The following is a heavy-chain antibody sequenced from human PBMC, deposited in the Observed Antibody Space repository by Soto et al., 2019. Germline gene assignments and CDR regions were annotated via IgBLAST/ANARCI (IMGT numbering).Heavy chain of an antibody. J-gene: IGHJ4*02. CDR1: GITVSTNY. CDR3: GRDGGGGYYDSSGYMGV. D-gene: IGHD3-22*01. Sequence: EVQLVETGGGLIQPGGSLRLSCAASGITVSTNYMSWVRQAPGKGLEWGSGIYSDGKTFYAESVKGRFTISRDNSQNPVSLQMDSLWADDTGVYYWGRDGGGGYYDSSGYMGVWGQGTLVTVSS. CDR2: IYSDGKT. V-gene: IGHV3-53*02.